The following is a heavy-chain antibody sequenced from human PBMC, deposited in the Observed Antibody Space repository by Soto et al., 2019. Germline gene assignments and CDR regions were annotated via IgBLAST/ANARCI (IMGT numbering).Heavy chain of an antibody. CDR2: INPNNGVT. CDR1: GYMFTGFY. CDR3: AAAAIPVAGRHPDF. Sequence: ASVKVSCKASGYMFTGFYLHWVRPAPGQGLEWMGWINPNNGVTTYAKNFQGRVTMTRDSSISTAYMELSSLRSDDTAVYFCAAAAIPVAGRHPDFWGQGTVVTVSS. D-gene: IGHD6-19*01. J-gene: IGHJ4*02. V-gene: IGHV1-2*02.